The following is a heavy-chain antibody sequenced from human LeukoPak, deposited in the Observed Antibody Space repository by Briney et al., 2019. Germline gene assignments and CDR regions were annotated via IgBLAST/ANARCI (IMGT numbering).Heavy chain of an antibody. D-gene: IGHD2-2*02. V-gene: IGHV4-39*07. J-gene: IGHJ6*03. CDR2: IFHTGST. Sequence: PSETLSLTCTVSGGSISSGDYYWSWIRQPPGKGLEWIGSIFHTGSTYFNLSLKSRLTISVDTSKSQFSLMLRSVTVADTAVYYCARRSYHLLYGHYYYYMDVWGKGTPVTVSS. CDR3: ARRSYHLLYGHYYYYMDV. CDR1: GGSISSGDYY.